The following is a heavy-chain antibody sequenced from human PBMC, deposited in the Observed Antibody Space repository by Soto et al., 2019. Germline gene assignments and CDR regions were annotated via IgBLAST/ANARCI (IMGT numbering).Heavy chain of an antibody. D-gene: IGHD2-2*01. Sequence: VGSLRLSCASSVCTFSNYWMHWVRQAPGKWLVWVSRINIDGSGTTYADSVKGRFTISRDNAKNTVFLEMKNLRAEDTAVYYCARDCYAPKVWEQLTTVSVSS. J-gene: IGHJ6*01. CDR1: VCTFSNYW. CDR3: ARDCYAPKV. CDR2: INIDGSGT. V-gene: IGHV3-74*03.